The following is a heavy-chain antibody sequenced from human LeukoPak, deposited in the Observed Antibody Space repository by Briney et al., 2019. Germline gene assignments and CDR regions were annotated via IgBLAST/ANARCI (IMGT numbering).Heavy chain of an antibody. CDR1: GYTFTGYY. D-gene: IGHD1-26*01. Sequence: GASVTVSCTASGYTFTGYYMHWVRQAPGQGLEWMGWINPNSGGTNYAQKFQGRVTMTRDTSISTAYMELSRLRSDDTAVYYCARPFATYSGSYFGFDYWGQGTLVTVSS. CDR2: INPNSGGT. CDR3: ARPFATYSGSYFGFDY. J-gene: IGHJ4*02. V-gene: IGHV1-2*02.